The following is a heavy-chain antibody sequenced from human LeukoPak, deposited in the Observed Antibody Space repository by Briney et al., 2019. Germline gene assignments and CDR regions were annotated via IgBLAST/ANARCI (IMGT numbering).Heavy chain of an antibody. D-gene: IGHD1-14*01. CDR3: VQLLDDNPIRWYFGL. J-gene: IGHJ2*01. CDR1: GFTFSNYA. CDR2: ISDSGDTP. Sequence: GGSLRLSCTASGFTFSNYAMSWVRQAPGKGLKWVSSISDSGDTPYYADSVKGLFTISGDNSKNTLYLQMSSLRAEDTAVYYCVQLLDDNPIRWYFGLWGRGTLVTVSS. V-gene: IGHV3-23*01.